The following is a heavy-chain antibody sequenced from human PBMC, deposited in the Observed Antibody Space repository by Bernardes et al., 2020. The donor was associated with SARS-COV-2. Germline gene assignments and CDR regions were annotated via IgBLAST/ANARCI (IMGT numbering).Heavy chain of an antibody. D-gene: IGHD6-19*01. CDR2: ISGSGGST. CDR1: GFTFSSYA. CDR3: AKAPRTGGAVAYIDY. Sequence: GGSLRLSCAASGFTFSSYAMSWVRQAAGKGLEWVSAISGSGGSTYYADSVKGRFTISRDNSKNTLFLQMHSLRAEDTAVYYCAKAPRTGGAVAYIDYWGQGTLVTVSS. J-gene: IGHJ4*02. V-gene: IGHV3-23*01.